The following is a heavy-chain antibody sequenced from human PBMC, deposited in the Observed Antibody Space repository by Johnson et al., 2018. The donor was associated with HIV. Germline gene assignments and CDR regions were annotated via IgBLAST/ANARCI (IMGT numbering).Heavy chain of an antibody. CDR3: ASRYTVDAFDI. CDR1: GFTLSSYV. CDR2: ISYDGSNK. V-gene: IGHV3-30*04. Sequence: QVQLVESGGGVVQPGRSLRLSCAVSGFTLSSYVMHWVRQAPGKGLEWVAVISYDGSNKYYADSVKGRFTISRDNSKNTLYLQMNSLRAEDTAVYYCASRYTVDAFDIWGQGTMVTVSS. D-gene: IGHD1-1*01. J-gene: IGHJ3*02.